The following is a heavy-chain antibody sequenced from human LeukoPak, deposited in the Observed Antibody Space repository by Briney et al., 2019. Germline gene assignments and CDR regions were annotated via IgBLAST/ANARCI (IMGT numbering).Heavy chain of an antibody. D-gene: IGHD5-12*01. J-gene: IGHJ4*02. CDR3: ASTGRFSGYDSEVDY. Sequence: GGSLRLSCAASGFTFSSYWMSWVRQAPGKGLEWVANIKQDGSEKYYVDSVKGRFTISRDNAKNTLYLQMNSLRAEDTAVYYCASTGRFSGYDSEVDYWGQGTLVTVSS. CDR1: GFTFSSYW. CDR2: IKQDGSEK. V-gene: IGHV3-7*01.